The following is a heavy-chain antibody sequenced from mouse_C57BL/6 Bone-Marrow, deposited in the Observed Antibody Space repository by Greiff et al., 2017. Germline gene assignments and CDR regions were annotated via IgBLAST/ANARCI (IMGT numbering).Heavy chain of an antibody. CDR3: ARDGIAY. D-gene: IGHD5-2*01. V-gene: IGHV5-4*01. CDR2: ISDGGSYT. J-gene: IGHJ2*01. CDR1: GFTFSSYA. Sequence: DVMLVESGGGLVKPGGSLKLSCAASGFTFSSYAMSWVRQTPEKRLEWVATISDGGSYTYYPDNVKGRFTISRDNAKNNLYLQMSHLKSEDTAMYYCARDGIAYWGQGTTLTVSS.